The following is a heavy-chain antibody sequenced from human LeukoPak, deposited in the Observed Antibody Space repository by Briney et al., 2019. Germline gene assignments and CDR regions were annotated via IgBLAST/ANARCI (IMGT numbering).Heavy chain of an antibody. V-gene: IGHV4-59*01. CDR1: GGSISSYY. CDR3: AREMYSSGWYFDP. CDR2: IYYSGST. D-gene: IGHD6-19*01. Sequence: SETLSLTCTVSGGSISSYYWSWIRQPPGKGLEWIGYIYYSGSTNYNPSLKSRVTISVDTSKNQFSLKLSSVTAADTAVYYCAREMYSSGWYFDPWGQGTLVTVSS. J-gene: IGHJ5*02.